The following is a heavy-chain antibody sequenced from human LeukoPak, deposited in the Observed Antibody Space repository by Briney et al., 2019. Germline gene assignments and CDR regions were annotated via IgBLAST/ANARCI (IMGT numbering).Heavy chain of an antibody. V-gene: IGHV3-33*01. CDR3: ARDLQPYYYDSSSSPGGY. J-gene: IGHJ4*02. CDR2: IWYDGSNK. CDR1: GFTFSSYG. D-gene: IGHD3-22*01. Sequence: PGGSLRLSCAASGFTFSSYGMHWVRQAPGKGLEWVAVIWYDGSNKYYADSVKGRFTISRDNSKNTLYLQMNSLRAEDTAVYYCARDLQPYYYDSSSSPGGYGCQGTLVTV.